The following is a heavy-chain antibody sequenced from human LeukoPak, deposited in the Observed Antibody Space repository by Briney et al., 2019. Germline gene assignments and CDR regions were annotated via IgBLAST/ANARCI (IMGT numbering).Heavy chain of an antibody. J-gene: IGHJ4*02. CDR3: TKAKGQSWLFSHY. CDR2: IQYDGSNK. CDR1: GFTFNSYG. Sequence: GGSLRLSCAASGFTFNSYGMNWVRQAPGRGLEWVAFIQYDGSNKYYADSVKGRFTVSRDNSKSTVYLQMNDLRGEDTAVYYCTKAKGQSWLFSHYWGRGTLVTVSS. D-gene: IGHD3-22*01. V-gene: IGHV3-30*02.